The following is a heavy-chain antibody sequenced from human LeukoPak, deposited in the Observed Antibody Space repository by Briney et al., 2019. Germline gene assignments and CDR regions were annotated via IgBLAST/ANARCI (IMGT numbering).Heavy chain of an antibody. V-gene: IGHV3-30*04. CDR1: GFTFSSYA. Sequence: PGGSLRLSCAASGFTFSSYAMHWVRQAPGKGLEWVAVISYDGSNKYYADSVKGRFTISRDNSKNTLYLQMNSLRAEDTAVYYCARAPTPYDSSGYSNAWGQGTLVTVSS. D-gene: IGHD3-22*01. J-gene: IGHJ5*02. CDR3: ARAPTPYDSSGYSNA. CDR2: ISYDGSNK.